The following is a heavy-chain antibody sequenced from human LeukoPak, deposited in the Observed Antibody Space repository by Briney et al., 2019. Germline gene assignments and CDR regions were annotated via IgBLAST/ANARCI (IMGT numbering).Heavy chain of an antibody. D-gene: IGHD6-13*01. CDR1: GGSISSGSYY. CDR3: ARSAGYSGSWYDFAYGGWFDP. CDR2: IYTSGST. V-gene: IGHV4-61*02. J-gene: IGHJ5*02. Sequence: PSETLSLTCTVSGGSISSGSYYWSWIRQPAGKGLEWIGRIYTSGSTNYNPSLKSRVTISVDTSKNQFSLKLSSVTAADTAVYYCARSAGYSGSWYDFAYGGWFDPWGQGTLVTVSS.